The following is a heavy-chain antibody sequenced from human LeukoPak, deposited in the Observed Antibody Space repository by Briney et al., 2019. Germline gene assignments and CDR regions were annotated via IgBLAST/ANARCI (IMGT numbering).Heavy chain of an antibody. CDR1: GFTFSSYA. V-gene: IGHV3-23*01. CDR2: ISGSSGST. J-gene: IGHJ4*02. Sequence: GGSLRLSCAASGFTFSSYAMSWVRQAPGKGLEWVSAISGSSGSTYYADSVKGRFTISRDNSKNTLYLQMNSLRAEDTAVYYCAKPGWFGELLGRFDYWGQGTLVTVSS. D-gene: IGHD3-10*01. CDR3: AKPGWFGELLGRFDY.